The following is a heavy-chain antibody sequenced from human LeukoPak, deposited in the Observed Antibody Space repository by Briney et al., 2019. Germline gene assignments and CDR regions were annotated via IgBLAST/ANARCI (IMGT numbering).Heavy chain of an antibody. CDR3: AKERATGYDLVEVDS. Sequence: PGGSLRLSCAASGFTFSNYAMTWVGQAPGRGLEWVSALSGSGGNTYYADSVKGRFTISRDNSKNTLYLQMNSLRAEDTAVYYCAKERATGYDLVEVDSWGQGTLVTVSS. CDR2: LSGSGGNT. D-gene: IGHD5-12*01. J-gene: IGHJ4*02. V-gene: IGHV3-23*01. CDR1: GFTFSNYA.